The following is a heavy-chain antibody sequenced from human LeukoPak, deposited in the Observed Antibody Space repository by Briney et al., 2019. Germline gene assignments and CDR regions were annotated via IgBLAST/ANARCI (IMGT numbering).Heavy chain of an antibody. Sequence: PGGPLRLSCAASGFTFSSYAMSWVRQAPGEGLEWVSDISGSGGSTYSADSVKGRFTISRDNSNNTLYLQMNSLRAEDTAVYYCAKDYTSDYWGQGTLVTVSS. J-gene: IGHJ4*02. CDR3: AKDYTSDY. D-gene: IGHD4-11*01. V-gene: IGHV3-23*01. CDR2: ISGSGGST. CDR1: GFTFSSYA.